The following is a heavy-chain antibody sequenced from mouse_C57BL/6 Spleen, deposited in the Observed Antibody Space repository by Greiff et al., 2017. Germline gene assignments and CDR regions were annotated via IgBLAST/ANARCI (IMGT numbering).Heavy chain of an antibody. CDR2: INPNYGTT. V-gene: IGHV1-39*01. Sequence: EVQLQESGPELVKPGASVKISCKASGYTFTDYNMNWVKQSNGKSLEWIGVINPNYGTTSYNQKFKGKATLTVDPSSSTAYMQLNSLPAEDSAVYYCAAYYRNYLFAYWGPGTLVTVAA. CDR3: AAYYRNYLFAY. J-gene: IGHJ3*01. CDR1: GYTFTDYN. D-gene: IGHD2-5*01.